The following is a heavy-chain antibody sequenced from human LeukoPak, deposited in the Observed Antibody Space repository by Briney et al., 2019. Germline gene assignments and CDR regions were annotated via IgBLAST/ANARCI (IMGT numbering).Heavy chain of an antibody. D-gene: IGHD3-10*01. CDR2: VSGSGSST. CDR1: GLTFSSYA. V-gene: IGHV3-23*01. CDR3: ANVGKASGSYSFGY. Sequence: GGSLRLSCAASGLTFSSYAMSWVRQSPGKGLEWVSTVSGSGSSTNYADSVKGRFTISRGNSKNTVYLQMTSLRAEDTAVYYCANVGKASGSYSFGYWGQGTLVTVSS. J-gene: IGHJ4*02.